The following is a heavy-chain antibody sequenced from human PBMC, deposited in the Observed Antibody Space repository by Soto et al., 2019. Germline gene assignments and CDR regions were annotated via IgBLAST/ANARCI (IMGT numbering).Heavy chain of an antibody. CDR3: AKDQTHAFDI. Sequence: QVQLVESGGGVVQPGRSLRLSCAASGFTFSSYGMYWVRQAPGKGLEWVAVISDDGSNKYYADSVKGRFTISRDNSKNTLYLQMNSLRVEETAVYYCAKDQTHAFDIWGQGTVVTVSS. CDR2: ISDDGSNK. CDR1: GFTFSSYG. V-gene: IGHV3-30*18. J-gene: IGHJ3*02.